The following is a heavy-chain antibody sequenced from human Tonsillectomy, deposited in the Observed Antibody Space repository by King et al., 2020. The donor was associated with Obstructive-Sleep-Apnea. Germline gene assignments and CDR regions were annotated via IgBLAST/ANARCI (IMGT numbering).Heavy chain of an antibody. Sequence: QMQLQESGPGLVKPSETLSLTCTVSGDSISTYYWSWIRQPAGKGMEWIGRIHTSGSTNYNPSLKSRVTMSVDTSKNQFSLKLSSVTAADTAVYYCASWKVRGVIQEYWGQGTLVTVSS. V-gene: IGHV4-4*07. D-gene: IGHD3-10*01. J-gene: IGHJ4*02. CDR2: IHTSGST. CDR1: GDSISTYY. CDR3: ASWKVRGVIQEY.